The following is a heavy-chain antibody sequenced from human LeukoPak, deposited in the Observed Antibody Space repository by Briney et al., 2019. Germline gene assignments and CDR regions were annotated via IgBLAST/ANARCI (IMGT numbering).Heavy chain of an antibody. CDR1: GGSISSHY. Sequence: SETLSLTCTVSGGSISSHYWSWIRQPPGKGLEWIGYIYYSGSTNYNPSLKSRVTISVDTSKNQFSLKLSSVTAADTAVYYCARGGSVGGYDSRFDPWGQGTLVTVSS. D-gene: IGHD5-12*01. CDR2: IYYSGST. CDR3: ARGGSVGGYDSRFDP. V-gene: IGHV4-59*11. J-gene: IGHJ5*02.